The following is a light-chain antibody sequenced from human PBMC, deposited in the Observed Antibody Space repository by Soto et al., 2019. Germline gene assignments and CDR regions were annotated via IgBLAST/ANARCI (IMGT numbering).Light chain of an antibody. V-gene: IGKV1-5*01. CDR3: QQYDEYPLT. CDR1: QNIRSW. J-gene: IGKJ4*01. CDR2: DTS. Sequence: DIQMTQSPSTLSASVGDRVTITCRASQNIRSWLARYQQRPGKVPNLLIWDTSKLQSGVPSRFSGSGSGTEFTLTIASLQRDDFATYWCQQYDEYPLTFGGGTKVDIK.